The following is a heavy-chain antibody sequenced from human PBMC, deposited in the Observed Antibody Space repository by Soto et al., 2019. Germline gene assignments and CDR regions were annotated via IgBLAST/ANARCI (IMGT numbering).Heavy chain of an antibody. Sequence: PGGSLRLSCAASRFTFSSYGMHWVRQAPGKGLEWVAVISYDGSNKYYADSVKGRFTISRDNSKNTLYLQMDSLRVEDTAVYYCAKKGARDYYYCGMDVWGQGTTVTVSS. CDR1: RFTFSSYG. CDR3: AKKGARDYYYCGMDV. D-gene: IGHD3-16*01. CDR2: ISYDGSNK. J-gene: IGHJ6*02. V-gene: IGHV3-30*18.